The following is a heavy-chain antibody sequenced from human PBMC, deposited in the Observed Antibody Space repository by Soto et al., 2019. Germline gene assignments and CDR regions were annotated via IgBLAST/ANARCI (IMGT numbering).Heavy chain of an antibody. J-gene: IGHJ4*02. CDR1: GFTFSSYV. D-gene: IGHD3-9*01. CDR3: AKVMIPNDDMMLHY. V-gene: IGHV3-23*01. CDR2: ISGSGSMTYYT. Sequence: GGSLRLSCAASGFTFSSYVITWVRQAPGKGLEWVSSISGSGSMTYYTNYADSVKGRFTISRDNSKNTLYLQMSSLRAEDTAVYYCAKVMIPNDDMMLHYWGQGTLVTVSS.